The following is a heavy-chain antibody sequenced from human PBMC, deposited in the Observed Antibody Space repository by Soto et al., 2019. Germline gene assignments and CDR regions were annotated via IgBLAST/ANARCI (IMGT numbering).Heavy chain of an antibody. J-gene: IGHJ6*02. CDR1: GFTFSGHA. D-gene: IGHD6-19*01. Sequence: QVQVVESGGGVVQPGRSLRLSCTASGFTFSGHAMHWVRQPPGKGLEWVAQIWYDGSNKYYADSVKGRFTISRDNSKNTLYVQMDSLRFEDTAVYYCARDGQSLAPYALDVWGQGTSVTVSS. V-gene: IGHV3-33*01. CDR2: IWYDGSNK. CDR3: ARDGQSLAPYALDV.